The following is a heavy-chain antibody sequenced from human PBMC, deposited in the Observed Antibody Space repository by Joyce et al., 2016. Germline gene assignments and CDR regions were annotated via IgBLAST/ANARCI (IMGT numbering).Heavy chain of an antibody. CDR1: GYSFTSYW. CDR3: ARPRYCSGGSCLNWFDP. D-gene: IGHD2-15*01. J-gene: IGHJ5*02. V-gene: IGHV5-10-1*01. Sequence: EVQLVQSGAEVKKPGESLRISCKGSGYSFTSYWINWLRQMPGKGLEWMGRINHRDSYPTYSPSFQCHVTISADKSISTAYLQWSSLKASDTAMYYCARPRYCSGGSCLNWFDPWGQGTLVTVSS. CDR2: INHRDSYP.